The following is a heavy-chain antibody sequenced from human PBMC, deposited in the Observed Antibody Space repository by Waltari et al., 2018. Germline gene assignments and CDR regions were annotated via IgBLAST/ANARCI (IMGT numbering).Heavy chain of an antibody. V-gene: IGHV3-30*02. CDR1: GFTFSSYG. CDR2: IRYDGSNK. J-gene: IGHJ4*02. CDR3: ATAFVVVVAARDY. Sequence: QVQLVESGGGVVQPGGSLRLSCAASGFTFSSYGMHWVRQAPGKGLEWVAFIRYDGSNKYYADSVKGRFTISRDNSKNTLYLQMNSLRAEDTAVYYCATAFVVVVAARDYWGQGTLVTVSS. D-gene: IGHD2-15*01.